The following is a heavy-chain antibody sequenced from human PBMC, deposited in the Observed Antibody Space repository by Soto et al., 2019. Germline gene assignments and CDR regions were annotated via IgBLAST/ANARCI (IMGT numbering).Heavy chain of an antibody. V-gene: IGHV4-4*02. CDR3: ARARLGTLFRGFNWLGP. Sequence: PSETLSLTCTVSGDSINNYHWNWVRQPPGKGLEWIGEIYHSGSANYNPSLTSRLTMSVDKSKNQFSLNLTSVTAADTAVYYCARARLGTLFRGFNWLGPWGPGTLVTVSS. CDR1: GDSINNYH. J-gene: IGHJ5*02. CDR2: IYHSGSA. D-gene: IGHD3-10*01.